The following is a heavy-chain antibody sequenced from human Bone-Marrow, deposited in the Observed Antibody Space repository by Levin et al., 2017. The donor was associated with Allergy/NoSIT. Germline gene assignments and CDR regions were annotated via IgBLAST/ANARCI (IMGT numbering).Heavy chain of an antibody. J-gene: IGHJ3*02. CDR2: ISSSSSYI. CDR1: GFTFSSYS. CDR3: ARDLRRDRDCSGGSCYYVAGAFDI. D-gene: IGHD2-15*01. Sequence: PGGSLRLSCAASGFTFSSYSMNWVRQAPGKGLEWVSSISSSSSYIYYADSVKGRFTISRDNAKNSLYLQMNSLRAEDTAVYYCARDLRRDRDCSGGSCYYVAGAFDIWGQGTMVTVSS. V-gene: IGHV3-21*01.